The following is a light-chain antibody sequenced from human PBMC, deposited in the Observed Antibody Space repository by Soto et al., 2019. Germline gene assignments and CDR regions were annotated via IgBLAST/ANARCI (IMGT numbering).Light chain of an antibody. V-gene: IGKV1-39*01. CDR2: AAS. CDR3: QHSYSTLWT. Sequence: DIQMTQSPSSLSASVGDRVTITCRASQSISSYLNWYQQKPGKAPKLLIYAASSWQSGVPSRFSGSGSGTDFTRTISSLQPEDFATYYCQHSYSTLWTFGQGTKVEIK. J-gene: IGKJ1*01. CDR1: QSISSY.